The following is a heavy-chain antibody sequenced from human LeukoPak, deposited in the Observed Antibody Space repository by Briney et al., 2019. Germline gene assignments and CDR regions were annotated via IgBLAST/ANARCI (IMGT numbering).Heavy chain of an antibody. CDR2: INPNSGGT. CDR3: ARDHIGIAVAADYYYYMDV. D-gene: IGHD6-19*01. V-gene: IGHV1-2*02. Sequence: ASVKVSCKASGYTFTNYYINWVRQAPGQGLEWMGWINPNSGGTNYAQKFQGRVTMTRDTSISTAYMELSRLRSDDTAVYYCARDHIGIAVAADYYYYMDVWGKGTTVTVSS. J-gene: IGHJ6*03. CDR1: GYTFTNYY.